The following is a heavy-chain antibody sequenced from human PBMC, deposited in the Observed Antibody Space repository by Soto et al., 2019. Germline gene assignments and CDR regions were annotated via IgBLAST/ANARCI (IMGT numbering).Heavy chain of an antibody. Sequence: QVQLVQSGADVKKPGASVKISCKASGYNFTQYRIHWVRQAPGQRLEWMGWITAGDAKTEYSQKFQGRVTISRDISATTVYLDLDSLRSEDTDVYYCARDLYSRSWFWFDPWGRGTQVIVSS. V-gene: IGHV1-3*01. J-gene: IGHJ5*02. D-gene: IGHD1-26*01. CDR3: ARDLYSRSWFWFDP. CDR2: ITAGDAKT. CDR1: GYNFTQYR.